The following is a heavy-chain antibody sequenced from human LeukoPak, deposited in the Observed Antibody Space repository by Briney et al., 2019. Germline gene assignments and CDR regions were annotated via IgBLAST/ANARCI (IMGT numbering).Heavy chain of an antibody. J-gene: IGHJ4*02. CDR3: AKDDSIAAAGIRSPIDY. CDR1: GFTFSSYG. V-gene: IGHV3-30*02. CDR2: IRYDGGNK. D-gene: IGHD6-13*01. Sequence: GGSLRLSCAASGFTFSSYGMHWVRQAPGKGLEWVAFIRYDGGNKYYADSVKGRFTISSDNSKNTLYLQMNSLRAEDTAVYYCAKDDSIAAAGIRSPIDYWGQGTLVTVSS.